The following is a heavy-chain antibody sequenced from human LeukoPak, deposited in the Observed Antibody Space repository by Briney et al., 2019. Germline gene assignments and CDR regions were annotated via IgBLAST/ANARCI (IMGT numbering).Heavy chain of an antibody. Sequence: WGSLRLSCGASGFSFSLYGMNWVRQAPGKGLEWVSSISSSSSYIYYADSVKGRFTITRDNAKNSLYLQMNSLRAEDTAVYYCAGYDSSGYSIAYWGQGTLVTVSS. CDR2: ISSSSSYI. CDR3: AGYDSSGYSIAY. CDR1: GFSFSLYG. J-gene: IGHJ4*02. D-gene: IGHD3-22*01. V-gene: IGHV3-21*01.